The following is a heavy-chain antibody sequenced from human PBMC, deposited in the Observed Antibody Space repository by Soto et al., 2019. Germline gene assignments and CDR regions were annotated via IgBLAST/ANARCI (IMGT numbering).Heavy chain of an antibody. D-gene: IGHD3-10*01. V-gene: IGHV3-74*01. CDR1: GFTFDDYA. CDR2: IKSDGSST. CDR3: AKSVRSGSFPYYYYAMGV. J-gene: IGHJ6*02. Sequence: GGSLRLSCAASGFTFDDYAMHWVRQAPGKGLVWVSRIKSDGSSTSYADSVKGRFTISRDNAKNTLDLQMHGLRAEDMAVYYCAKSVRSGSFPYYYYAMGVWGQGTTVTVSS.